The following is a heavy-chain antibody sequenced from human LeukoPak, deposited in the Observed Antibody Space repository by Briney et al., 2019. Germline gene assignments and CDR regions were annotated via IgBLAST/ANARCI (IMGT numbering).Heavy chain of an antibody. CDR3: ARDHEYSYGYSDY. J-gene: IGHJ4*02. Sequence: GGSLRLSCAASGFTFSSYSMNWVRQAPGKGLEWASSISSSSSYIYYADSVKGRFTISRDNAKNSLYLQMNSLRAEDTAVYYCARDHEYSYGYSDYWGQGTLVTVSS. CDR2: ISSSSSYI. V-gene: IGHV3-21*01. D-gene: IGHD5-18*01. CDR1: GFTFSSYS.